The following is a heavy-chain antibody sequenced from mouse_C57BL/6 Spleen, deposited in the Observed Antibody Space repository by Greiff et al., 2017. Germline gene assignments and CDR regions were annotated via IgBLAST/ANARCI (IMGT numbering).Heavy chain of an antibody. V-gene: IGHV2-2*01. J-gene: IGHJ2*01. CDR3: ARMEIYYGNYYFDY. CDR1: GFSLTSYG. CDR2: IWSGGST. Sequence: VQRVESGPGLVQPSQSLSITCTVSGFSLTSYGVHWVRQSPGKGLEWLGVIWSGGSTDYNAAFISRLSISKDNSKSQVFFKMNSLQADDTAIYYCARMEIYYGNYYFDYWGQGTTLTVSS. D-gene: IGHD2-1*01.